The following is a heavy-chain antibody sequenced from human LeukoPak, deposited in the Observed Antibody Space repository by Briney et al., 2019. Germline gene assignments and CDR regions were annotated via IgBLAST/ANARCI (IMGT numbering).Heavy chain of an antibody. CDR3: ARESMPRFCSGGSCYSHYYYYYGMDV. J-gene: IGHJ6*02. D-gene: IGHD2-15*01. Sequence: ASVKVSCKASGGTFSSYAISWVRQAPGQGLEWMGGIIPIFGTANYAQKFQGRVTITADGSTSTAYMELSSLRSEDTAVYYCARESMPRFCSGGSCYSHYYYYYGMDVWGQGTTVTVSS. CDR2: IIPIFGTA. V-gene: IGHV1-69*01. CDR1: GGTFSSYA.